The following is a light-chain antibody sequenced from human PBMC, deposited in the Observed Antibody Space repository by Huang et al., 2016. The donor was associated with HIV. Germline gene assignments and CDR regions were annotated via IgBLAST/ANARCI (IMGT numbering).Light chain of an antibody. CDR1: QNIHDW. Sequence: DIQMTQSPSTLPASVGDRVTITCRASQNIHDWLAWYQQKPGKAPKLLIYKASTLQIRVPSRFSGRGSGTEFTLTISSLQPDDFATYYCQQYNTFQFTFGPGTKVDVK. V-gene: IGKV1-5*03. CDR3: QQYNTFQFT. CDR2: KAS. J-gene: IGKJ3*01.